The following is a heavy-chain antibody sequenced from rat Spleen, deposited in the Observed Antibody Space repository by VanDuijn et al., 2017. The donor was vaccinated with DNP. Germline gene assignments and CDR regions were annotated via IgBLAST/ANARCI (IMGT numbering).Heavy chain of an antibody. V-gene: IGHV5-62*01. J-gene: IGHJ4*01. CDR3: ARLLPRYNVMDA. CDR1: GFTFSSYG. Sequence: LVQPGKSLKLSCSASGFTFSSYGMHWIRQAPGKGLDWVAYISSSSGTVYADAVKGRFTISRDNAKNTLYLQLNSLKSEDTAIYYCARLLPRYNVMDAWGQGASVTVSS. CDR2: ISSSSGT. D-gene: IGHD1-4*01.